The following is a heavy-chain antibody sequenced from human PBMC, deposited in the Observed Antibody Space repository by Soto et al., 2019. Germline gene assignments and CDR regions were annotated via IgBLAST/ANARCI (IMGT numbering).Heavy chain of an antibody. CDR3: ARDLITGRAIDY. Sequence: QVQLVESGGGVVQPGRSLRLSCAASGFTFSSYGMHWVRQAPGKGLEWVAVIWYDGSNKYYADSVKGRFTISRDNSKNSLYLQINSLRAEDTAVYYGARDLITGRAIDYWGQGALVTVSS. CDR2: IWYDGSNK. D-gene: IGHD1-20*01. J-gene: IGHJ4*02. CDR1: GFTFSSYG. V-gene: IGHV3-33*01.